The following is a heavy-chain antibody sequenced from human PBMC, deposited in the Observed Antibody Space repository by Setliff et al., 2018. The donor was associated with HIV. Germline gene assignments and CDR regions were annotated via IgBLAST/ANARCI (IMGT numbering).Heavy chain of an antibody. Sequence: KPSETLSLTCAVSGGSISSSNWWSWVRQPPGKGLEWIGEIYHSGSTNYNPSLKSRVTISVDKSKNQFSLKLSSVTAADTAVYYCARDNPSRFGDPPDAFDIWGQGTMVTVSS. CDR1: GGSISSSNW. CDR3: ARDNPSRFGDPPDAFDI. D-gene: IGHD3-10*01. V-gene: IGHV4-4*02. J-gene: IGHJ3*02. CDR2: IYHSGST.